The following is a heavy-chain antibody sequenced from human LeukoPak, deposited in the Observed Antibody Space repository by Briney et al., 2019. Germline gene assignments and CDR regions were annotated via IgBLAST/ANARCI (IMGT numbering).Heavy chain of an antibody. D-gene: IGHD2-21*02. CDR2: INTDGSST. V-gene: IGHV3-74*01. CDR1: GFTFISYG. CDR3: TRELPREVTLDY. Sequence: SGGSLRLSCAASGFTFISYGMQWVRQAPGKGLVWVSRINTDGSSTSYADSVKGRFTVSRDNAKNTVYLQVNSLRAEDTAVYFCTRELPREVTLDYWGQRTLVTVSS. J-gene: IGHJ4*01.